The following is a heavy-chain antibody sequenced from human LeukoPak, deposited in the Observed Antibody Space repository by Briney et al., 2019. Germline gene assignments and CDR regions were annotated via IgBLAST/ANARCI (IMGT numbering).Heavy chain of an antibody. Sequence: PGGSLRLSCAASGFTFSSYAMGWVRQAPGKGLEWVSASTASGGNTYYAASVKGRFTISRDNSKNTLYLQVNSLRAEDTAVYYCAKGNGYSYGRYYFDYWGQGTLVTVSS. D-gene: IGHD5-18*01. CDR2: STASGGNT. CDR3: AKGNGYSYGRYYFDY. CDR1: GFTFSSYA. J-gene: IGHJ4*02. V-gene: IGHV3-23*01.